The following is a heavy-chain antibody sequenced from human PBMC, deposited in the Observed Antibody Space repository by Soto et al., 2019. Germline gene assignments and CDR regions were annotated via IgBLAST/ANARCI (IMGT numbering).Heavy chain of an antibody. CDR3: AVGSGWYIHQ. D-gene: IGHD6-19*01. J-gene: IGHJ1*01. V-gene: IGHV3-7*01. CDR1: VFTFSSYW. CDR2: IKQDGSAK. Sequence: EVQLVESGGGLVQPGGSLRLSCAASVFTFSSYWMNWVRQAPGKGLEWVANIKQDGSAKYYVDSVKGRFTISRDNAKNSLDLQMNSLRREDTAVYYCAVGSGWYIHQWGQGTLVTVSS.